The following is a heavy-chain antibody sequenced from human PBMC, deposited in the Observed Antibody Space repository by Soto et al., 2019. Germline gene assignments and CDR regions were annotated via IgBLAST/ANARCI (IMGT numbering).Heavy chain of an antibody. CDR3: ASAPGVGATGPDFDS. Sequence: GASVKVSCKASGYTFTSYYMHWVRQAPGQGLEWMGIINPSGGSTSYAQKFQGRVTMTRDTSTSTVYMELSSLRSEDTAVYYCASAPGVGATGPDFDSWGQGTLVTVSS. V-gene: IGHV1-46*03. J-gene: IGHJ4*02. CDR2: INPSGGST. D-gene: IGHD1-26*01. CDR1: GYTFTSYY.